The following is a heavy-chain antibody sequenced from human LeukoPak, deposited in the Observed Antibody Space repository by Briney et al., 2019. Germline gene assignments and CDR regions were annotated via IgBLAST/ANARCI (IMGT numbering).Heavy chain of an antibody. J-gene: IGHJ6*02. CDR2: IDTSGDT. Sequence: GGSLRLSCAASGFTFRSYDMHWVRQATGKGLEWVSSIDTSGDTYYPGSVKGRFTISRENAKNSLYLQMNSLRAGDAAVYFCARRFRGTTNIHYGMDVWGQGTAVTVSS. CDR3: ARRFRGTTNIHYGMDV. D-gene: IGHD3-16*01. V-gene: IGHV3-13*01. CDR1: GFTFRSYD.